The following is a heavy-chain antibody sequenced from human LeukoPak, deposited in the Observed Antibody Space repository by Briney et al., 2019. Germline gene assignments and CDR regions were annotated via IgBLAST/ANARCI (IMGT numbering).Heavy chain of an antibody. CDR1: GGSFSSGGYY. Sequence: SETLSLTCTVSGGSFSSGGYYWSWIRQHPGQGLEWIGCIYYSGNTYYNPSLKSRVSISVDTSKNQFSLRLSSVTAADTAVYYCARGDWNDSCFDYWGQGTLVTVSS. J-gene: IGHJ4*02. V-gene: IGHV4-31*03. D-gene: IGHD1-1*01. CDR2: IYYSGNT. CDR3: ARGDWNDSCFDY.